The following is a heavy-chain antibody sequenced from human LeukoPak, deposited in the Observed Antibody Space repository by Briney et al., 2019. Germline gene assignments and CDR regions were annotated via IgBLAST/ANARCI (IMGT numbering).Heavy chain of an antibody. Sequence: ASVNVSFKASGYTFNNHDINWVRQAPGRGLEWMGWINPNSGGTNYAQKFQGRVTMTRDTSISTAYMELSRLRSDDTAVYYCARAPNYCGGDCYSADYWGQGTLVTVSS. CDR1: GYTFNNHD. D-gene: IGHD2-21*02. V-gene: IGHV1-2*02. CDR3: ARAPNYCGGDCYSADY. CDR2: INPNSGGT. J-gene: IGHJ4*02.